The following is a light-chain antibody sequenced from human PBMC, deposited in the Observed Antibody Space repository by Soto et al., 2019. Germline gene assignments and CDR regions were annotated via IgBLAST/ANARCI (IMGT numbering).Light chain of an antibody. V-gene: IGLV2-14*01. CDR3: SSYTSGSTLLV. J-gene: IGLJ1*01. CDR2: GVT. Sequence: QSALTQPASVSGSPGQSLTISCTGTSSDVGGFNYVSWYQQHPGKAPKLMISGVTNRPSGVSNRFSGSKSGNMASLTISGLQAGDEADYYCSSYTSGSTLLVFGTGTKVTVL. CDR1: SSDVGGFNY.